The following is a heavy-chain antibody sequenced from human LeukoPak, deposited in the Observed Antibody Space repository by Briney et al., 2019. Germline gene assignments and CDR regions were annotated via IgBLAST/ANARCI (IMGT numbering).Heavy chain of an antibody. CDR1: GFTFSSYG. CDR3: ARALSAMVPDY. V-gene: IGHV3-30*03. CDR2: ISYDGSNK. Sequence: GRSLRLSCAASGFTFSSYGMHWVRQAPGKGLEWVAVISYDGSNKYYADSVKGRFTISRDNSKNTLYLQMNSLRAEDTAVYYYARALSAMVPDYWGQGTLLTVSS. J-gene: IGHJ4*02. D-gene: IGHD5-18*01.